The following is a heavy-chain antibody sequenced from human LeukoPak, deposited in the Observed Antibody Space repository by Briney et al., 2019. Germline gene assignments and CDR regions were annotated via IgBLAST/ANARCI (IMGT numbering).Heavy chain of an antibody. Sequence: GGSLRLSCAASGFSFSAYWMTWVRQAPGTGLEWVANINPAGTETYYVDPVKGRFTISRHNAKNLLYLQMNSLRAEDTAVYYCARFGYVAAFDLWGQGTLVTVSS. J-gene: IGHJ4*02. CDR2: INPAGTET. V-gene: IGHV3-7*01. CDR1: GFSFSAYW. CDR3: ARFGYVAAFDL. D-gene: IGHD3-10*01.